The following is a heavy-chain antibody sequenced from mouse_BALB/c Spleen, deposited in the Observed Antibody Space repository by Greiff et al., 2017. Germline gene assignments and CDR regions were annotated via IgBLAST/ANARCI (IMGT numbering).Heavy chain of an antibody. Sequence: EVKVEESGGGLVQPGGSRKLSCAASGFTFSDYGMAWVRQAPGKGPEWVAFISNLAYSIYYADTVTGRFTISRENAKNTLYLEMSSLRSEDTAMYYCARVGNSYAMDYWGQGTSVTVSS. CDR1: GFTFSDYG. J-gene: IGHJ4*01. D-gene: IGHD2-1*01. CDR3: ARVGNSYAMDY. CDR2: ISNLAYSI. V-gene: IGHV5-15*02.